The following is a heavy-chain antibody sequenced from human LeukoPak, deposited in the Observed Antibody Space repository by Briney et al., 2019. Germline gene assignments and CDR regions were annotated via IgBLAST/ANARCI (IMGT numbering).Heavy chain of an antibody. J-gene: IGHJ6*02. Sequence: SETLSLTCTVSGGSISSSSYYWGWIRQPPGKGPEWIGSIYYSGSTYYNPSLKSRVTISVDTSKNQFSLKLSSVTAADTAVYYCGGGGSQYYYYYGMDVWGQGTTVTVSS. CDR3: GGGGSQYYYYYGMDV. D-gene: IGHD2-15*01. V-gene: IGHV4-39*01. CDR2: IYYSGST. CDR1: GGSISSSSYY.